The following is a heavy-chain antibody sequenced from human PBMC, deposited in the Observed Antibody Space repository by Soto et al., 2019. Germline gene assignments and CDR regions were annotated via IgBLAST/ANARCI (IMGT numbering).Heavy chain of an antibody. CDR2: INAGNGNT. CDR1: GYTFTSYA. CDR3: ARRGSGGGWFDP. D-gene: IGHD3-10*01. Sequence: QVQLVQSGAEVKKPGASVKVSCKASGYTFTSYAMHWVRQAPGQRLEWMGWINAGNGNTKYSQKFQGRVTITRDTSASTAYMELSSLRSEDTAVYYCARRGSGGGWFDPWGQGTLVTVSS. J-gene: IGHJ5*02. V-gene: IGHV1-3*01.